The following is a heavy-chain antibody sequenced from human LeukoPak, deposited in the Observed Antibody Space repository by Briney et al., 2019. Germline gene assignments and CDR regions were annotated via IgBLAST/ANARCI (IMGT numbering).Heavy chain of an antibody. CDR3: ARESWSSLT. CDR1: GFSFSSYW. J-gene: IGHJ5*02. V-gene: IGHV3-7*01. CDR2: IKGDGNGN. Sequence: PGGSLKLSCAASGFSFSSYWMSWVRQAPGKGLEWVANIKGDGNGNNYVDSVKGRFTISRDNAKNSLYLQMNSLRAEDTAVYYCARESWSSLTWGQGTLVTVSS. D-gene: IGHD2-2*01.